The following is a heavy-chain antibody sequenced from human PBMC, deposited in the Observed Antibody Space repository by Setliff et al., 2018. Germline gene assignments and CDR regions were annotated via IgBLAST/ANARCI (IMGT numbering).Heavy chain of an antibody. CDR2: IYTSGST. J-gene: IGHJ1*01. Sequence: SETLSLTCTVSGGSISNYYWSWFRQPPGKGLEWIGYIYTSGSTYYSPSLKSRVTISVDTPKNQFSLRLSSVTAADTALYYCARQDRFYDSSVFVEYFEHWGQGTLVTVSS. D-gene: IGHD3-22*01. CDR3: ARQDRFYDSSVFVEYFEH. V-gene: IGHV4-4*08. CDR1: GGSISNYY.